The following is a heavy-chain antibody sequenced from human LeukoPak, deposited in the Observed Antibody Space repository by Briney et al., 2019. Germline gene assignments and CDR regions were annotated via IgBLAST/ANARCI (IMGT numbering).Heavy chain of an antibody. Sequence: SETLSLTCAVYGGSFSGCYWSWIRQPPGKGLEWIGEINHSGSTNYNPSLKSRVTISVDTSKNQFSLKLSSVTAADTAVYYCARGRVRLGNYLFYFDYWGQGTLVTVSS. CDR2: INHSGST. D-gene: IGHD1-7*01. CDR3: ARGRVRLGNYLFYFDY. CDR1: GGSFSGCY. V-gene: IGHV4-34*01. J-gene: IGHJ4*02.